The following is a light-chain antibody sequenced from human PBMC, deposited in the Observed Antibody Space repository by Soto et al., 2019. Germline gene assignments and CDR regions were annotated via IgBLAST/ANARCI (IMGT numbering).Light chain of an antibody. V-gene: IGKV3-15*01. J-gene: IGKJ4*01. CDR2: DTS. CDR1: QSVSVN. CDR3: QRYNNWPLT. Sequence: EVVLTQSPATLSLSPGESATLSCRASQSVSVNFAWYQQKPGQAPRPLIYDTSTRATGVPARFSGSRSGTEFTLTINSLQSEDFAVYYCQRYNNWPLTFGGGTKVDIK.